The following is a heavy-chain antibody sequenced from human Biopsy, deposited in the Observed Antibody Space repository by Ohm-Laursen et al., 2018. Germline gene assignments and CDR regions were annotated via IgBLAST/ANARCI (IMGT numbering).Heavy chain of an antibody. CDR1: GFSFSDYH. J-gene: IGHJ6*02. CDR3: TKDLIPAGTDV. CDR2: ISGGGTI. V-gene: IGHV3-11*04. D-gene: IGHD3-9*01. Sequence: SLRLSCAAFGFSFSDYHMRWIRQAPGRGLEWVSYISGGGTIYYGDSVKGRFTVSRDNAKKSLYLEMNSLRPEDTALYYCTKDLIPAGTDVWGQGTTVTVSS.